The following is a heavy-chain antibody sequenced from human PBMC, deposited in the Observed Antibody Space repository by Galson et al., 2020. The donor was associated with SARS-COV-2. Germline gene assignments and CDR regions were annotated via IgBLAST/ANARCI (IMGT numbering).Heavy chain of an antibody. CDR3: ARLHYGEYAPEAFDI. J-gene: IGHJ3*02. CDR1: GASISSGGYS. D-gene: IGHD4-17*01. Sequence: TLSLTCAVSGASISSGGYSWSWIRQPPGKGLEWTGYISHSGSTYYNPSLKSRITISVDRSKNQFSLKLSSVTAADTAVYYCARLHYGEYAPEAFDIWCQGTKVTVSS. CDR2: ISHSGST. V-gene: IGHV4-30-2*01.